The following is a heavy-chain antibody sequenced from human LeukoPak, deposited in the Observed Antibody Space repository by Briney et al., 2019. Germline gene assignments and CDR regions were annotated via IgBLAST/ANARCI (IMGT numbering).Heavy chain of an antibody. CDR1: GGSISSYD. Sequence: SETLSLTCTVSGGSISSYDWSWIRQPPGKGLEWIGYIYYSGNTNCNPSLKSRVTISIDTSKNQFSLKLTSVTAADTAVYYCARVGSGSFDYWGQGTLVTVSS. V-gene: IGHV4-59*01. CDR3: ARVGSGSFDY. CDR2: IYYSGNT. J-gene: IGHJ4*02. D-gene: IGHD3-10*01.